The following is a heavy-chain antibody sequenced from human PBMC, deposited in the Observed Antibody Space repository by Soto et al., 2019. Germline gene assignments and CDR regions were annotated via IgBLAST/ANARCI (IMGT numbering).Heavy chain of an antibody. CDR1: GFTFSVYS. J-gene: IGHJ4*02. CDR2: ASSDGGTT. V-gene: IGHV3-30-3*01. Sequence: QVQLMESGGGVVQPVGSLRLSYETSGFTFSVYSMHWFRQAPGKWLEWVAVASSDGGTTIYADSVKGRFTISRDNSKNTLYLEMNSLRPEDTAVYYCARAPVTTKWYFDNWGQGILVTVSS. D-gene: IGHD1-1*01. CDR3: ARAPVTTKWYFDN.